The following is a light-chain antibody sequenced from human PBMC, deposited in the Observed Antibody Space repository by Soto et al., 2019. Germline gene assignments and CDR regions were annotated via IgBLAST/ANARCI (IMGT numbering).Light chain of an antibody. V-gene: IGKV3-11*01. J-gene: IGKJ2*01. Sequence: EIVLTQSPATLSLSPGERATLSCRASQSVSSYLAWYQQKPGQAPRLLIFDASKRATGIPARFSGSGSGTDFTLTISSLEPEDFAVYYCLQRSDWPYTFGKGTKLEIK. CDR3: LQRSDWPYT. CDR2: DAS. CDR1: QSVSSY.